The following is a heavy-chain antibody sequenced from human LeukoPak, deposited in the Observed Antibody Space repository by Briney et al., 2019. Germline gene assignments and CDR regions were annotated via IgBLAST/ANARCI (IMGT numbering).Heavy chain of an antibody. D-gene: IGHD3-22*01. Sequence: ASVKVSCKASGYTFTSYYMHWVRQAPGQGPEWMGIINPSGGSTSYAQKFQGRVTMTRDTSTSTVYMELSSLRSEDTAVYYCARDEKTYYYDSSGYYYDGWGQGTLVTVSS. V-gene: IGHV1-46*01. CDR1: GYTFTSYY. CDR2: INPSGGST. CDR3: ARDEKTYYYDSSGYYYDG. J-gene: IGHJ4*02.